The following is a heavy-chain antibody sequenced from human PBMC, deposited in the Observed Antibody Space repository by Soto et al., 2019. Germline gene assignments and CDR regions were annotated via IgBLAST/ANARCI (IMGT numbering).Heavy chain of an antibody. CDR3: AKYYMVTRSPFDY. CDR1: GFTFSSFA. CDR2: ITSTGDRA. Sequence: GSLRLPCAASGFTFSSFAMSWVRQAPGKGLEWVSSITSTGDRAYYADSVKGRFTVSRDNSKNTLYLQMNSLRAEDTAVYYCAKYYMVTRSPFDYWGQGTLVTVSS. D-gene: IGHD5-18*01. J-gene: IGHJ4*02. V-gene: IGHV3-23*01.